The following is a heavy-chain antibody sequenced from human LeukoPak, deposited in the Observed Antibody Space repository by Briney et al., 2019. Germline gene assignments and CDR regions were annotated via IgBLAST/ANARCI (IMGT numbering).Heavy chain of an antibody. D-gene: IGHD1-26*01. V-gene: IGHV3-23*01. Sequence: GGSLRLSCAASGFTFSSYAMSWVRQAPGKGLEWVSGISDSGDSTYYADSVKGRFTISRDNSKNTVYLQMNSLRVEDTAVYYCARVIGWDEPFDLWGHGTLVTVSS. CDR2: ISDSGDST. CDR3: ARVIGWDEPFDL. J-gene: IGHJ3*01. CDR1: GFTFSSYA.